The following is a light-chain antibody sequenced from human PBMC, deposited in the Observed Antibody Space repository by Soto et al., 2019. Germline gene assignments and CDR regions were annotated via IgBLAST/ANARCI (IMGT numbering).Light chain of an antibody. CDR3: SSYTSSTSLDV. J-gene: IGLJ1*01. CDR2: EVS. CDR1: SSDVGGYNY. V-gene: IGLV2-14*01. Sequence: QSAITHPASVSGSPGQSITISCTGTSSDVGGYNYVSWYQQHPGKAPKLMIYEVSNRPSGVSIRFSGSKSGNTASLTISGLQAEDEADYYCSSYTSSTSLDVFGTGTKVTVL.